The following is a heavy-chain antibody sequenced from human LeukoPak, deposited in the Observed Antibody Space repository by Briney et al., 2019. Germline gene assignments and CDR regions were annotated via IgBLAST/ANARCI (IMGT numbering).Heavy chain of an antibody. CDR2: MNPNSGNT. Sequence: ASVKVSCKASGYTFTSYDINWVRQATGQGLEWMGWMNPNSGNTGYAQKLQGRVTITRNTSISTAYMELSSLRSEDTAVYYCARGANLWYYDFWSGSPYNWFDPWGQGTLVTVSS. D-gene: IGHD3-3*01. J-gene: IGHJ5*02. CDR1: GYTFTSYD. CDR3: ARGANLWYYDFWSGSPYNWFDP. V-gene: IGHV1-8*03.